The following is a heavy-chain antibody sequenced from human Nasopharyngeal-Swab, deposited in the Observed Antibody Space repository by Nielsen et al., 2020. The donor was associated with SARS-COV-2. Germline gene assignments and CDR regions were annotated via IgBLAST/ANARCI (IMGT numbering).Heavy chain of an antibody. D-gene: IGHD2-15*01. CDR3: ARVAAVGYCSGGSCYHLDY. V-gene: IGHV1-18*01. J-gene: IGHJ4*02. Sequence: ASVKVSCKASGYTFTSYGISWVRQAPGQGLEWMGWIGAYNGNTNYAQKLQGRVTMTTDTSTSTAYMELRSLRSDDTAVYYCARVAAVGYCSGGSCYHLDYWGQGTPVTVSS. CDR2: IGAYNGNT. CDR1: GYTFTSYG.